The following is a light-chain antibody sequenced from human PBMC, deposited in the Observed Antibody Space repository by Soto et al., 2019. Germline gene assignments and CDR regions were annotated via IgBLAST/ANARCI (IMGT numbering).Light chain of an antibody. J-gene: IGLJ3*02. V-gene: IGLV1-44*01. Sequence: QSVLTQPPSASGTPGQRVTVSCSGSSSNIGSHTVNWYQQLPGTAPKLLIYSNNQRPSGVPDRFSGSRSGTSASLAISGLQSEDEADYYCATWDDSLNGWVFGGGTKLTVL. CDR3: ATWDDSLNGWV. CDR1: SSNIGSHT. CDR2: SNN.